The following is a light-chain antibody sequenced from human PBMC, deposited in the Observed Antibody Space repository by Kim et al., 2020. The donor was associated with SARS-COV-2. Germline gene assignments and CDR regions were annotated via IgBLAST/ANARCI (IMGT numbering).Light chain of an antibody. CDR1: QGLVHSDGDTY. V-gene: IGKV2-24*01. J-gene: IGKJ1*01. Sequence: DIVMTQTPLSSPVTLGQPASISCRSSQGLVHSDGDTYLNWLQQRPGQSPRLLIYKISKRFYGVPDRFSGSGAGTDFTLKISIVEAEDVGVYYCMQSTQFPWTFGQGTKVDIK. CDR3: MQSTQFPWT. CDR2: KIS.